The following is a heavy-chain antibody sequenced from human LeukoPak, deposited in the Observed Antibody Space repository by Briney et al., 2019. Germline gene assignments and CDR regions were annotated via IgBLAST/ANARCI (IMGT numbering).Heavy chain of an antibody. CDR2: IGTDGSST. CDR3: IRAGSAGGPN. V-gene: IGHV3-74*01. D-gene: IGHD3-10*01. Sequence: GGSLRLSCAASGFTFSSYWMYWVRQAPGKGLVWVSRIGTDGSSTSYADSVKGRFTISRDNAKNTLYLQMNSLRAEDTAVYYCIRAGSAGGPNWGQGTLVTVSS. CDR1: GFTFSSYW. J-gene: IGHJ4*02.